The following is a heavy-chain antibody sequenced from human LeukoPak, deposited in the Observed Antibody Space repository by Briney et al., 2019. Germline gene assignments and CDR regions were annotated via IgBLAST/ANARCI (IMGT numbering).Heavy chain of an antibody. D-gene: IGHD6-13*01. Sequence: SVKVSCKASGGTFSSYAISWVRQAPGQGLEWMGRIIPILGIANYAQKFQGRATITADKSTSTAYMELSSLRSEDTAVYYCAEYSSRVSAFDIWGQGTMVTVSS. CDR1: GGTFSSYA. CDR3: AEYSSRVSAFDI. V-gene: IGHV1-69*04. J-gene: IGHJ3*02. CDR2: IIPILGIA.